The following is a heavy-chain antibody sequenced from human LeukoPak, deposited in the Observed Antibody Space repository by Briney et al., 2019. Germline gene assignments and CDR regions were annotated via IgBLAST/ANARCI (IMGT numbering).Heavy chain of an antibody. CDR3: ARDPDGDYDFDY. CDR1: GFSFNNYG. D-gene: IGHD4-17*01. V-gene: IGHV3-48*01. Sequence: QPGGSLTLSCAASGFSFNNYGINWVRRAPGKGLEWPSHTNSNGAVISYADSVKGRFTVSRDTAKSSLYLQMNGLRVEDTAIYFCARDPDGDYDFDYWGQGTLVTVSS. J-gene: IGHJ4*02. CDR2: TNSNGAVI.